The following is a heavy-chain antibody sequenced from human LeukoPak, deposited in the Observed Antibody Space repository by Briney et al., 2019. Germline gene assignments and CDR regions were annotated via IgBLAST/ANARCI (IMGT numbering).Heavy chain of an antibody. V-gene: IGHV4-59*01. CDR1: GGSISSYY. CDR3: ARARGYYDPILVFDY. J-gene: IGHJ4*02. CDR2: IYYSGST. Sequence: PSETLYLTCTVSGGSISSYYWSWIRQPPGKGLEWIGYIYYSGSTNYNPSLKSRVTISVDTSKNQFSLKLSSVTAADTAVYYCARARGYYDPILVFDYWGQGTLVTVSS. D-gene: IGHD3-22*01.